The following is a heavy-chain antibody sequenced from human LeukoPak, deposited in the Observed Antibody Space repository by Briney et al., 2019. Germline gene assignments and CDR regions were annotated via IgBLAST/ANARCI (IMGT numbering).Heavy chain of an antibody. Sequence: SETLSLTCNVSGGSISSYYWSWIRQPPGKGLEWIGYIYDSGSTNYNPSLKSRVTISVDTSKNQFSLKVSSVTAADTAIYYCARDRWTYMGYQYGMDVWGQGTTVTVSS. D-gene: IGHD3/OR15-3a*01. CDR2: IYDSGST. J-gene: IGHJ6*02. V-gene: IGHV4-59*01. CDR3: ARDRWTYMGYQYGMDV. CDR1: GGSISSYY.